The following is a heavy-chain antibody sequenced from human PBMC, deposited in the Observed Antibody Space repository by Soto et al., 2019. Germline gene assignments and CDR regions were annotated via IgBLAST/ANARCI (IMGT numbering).Heavy chain of an antibody. CDR2: IYYSGST. J-gene: IGHJ1*01. D-gene: IGHD2-2*01. V-gene: IGHV4-59*12. CDR1: GGSISSYY. CDR3: ARDRYCSSTSCYAISYFQH. Sequence: PSETLSLTCTVSGGSISSYYWSWIRQPPGKGLEWIGYIYYSGSTNYNPSLKSRVTISVDTSKNQFSLKLSSVTAADTAVYYCARDRYCSSTSCYAISYFQHWGQGTLVTVSS.